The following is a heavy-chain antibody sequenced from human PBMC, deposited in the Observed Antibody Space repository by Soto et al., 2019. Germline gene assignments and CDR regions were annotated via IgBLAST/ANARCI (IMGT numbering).Heavy chain of an antibody. D-gene: IGHD3-10*01. J-gene: IGHJ3*02. V-gene: IGHV3-74*01. CDR3: ARGGAAGRGDAIDI. Sequence: EVQLEESGGGSVQLGESLRVSCVASGFTFRNKWMHWVRQVPGKGLVWVCRINGDGTRASYADFVKGRFSISRDNAQNLLFLQLNSRSVDDTVVYQCARGGAAGRGDAIDIWGPGTTVAVSS. CDR2: INGDGTRA. CDR1: GFTFRNKW.